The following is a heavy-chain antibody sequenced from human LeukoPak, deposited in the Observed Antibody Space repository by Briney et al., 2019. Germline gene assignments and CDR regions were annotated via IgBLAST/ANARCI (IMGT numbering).Heavy chain of an antibody. Sequence: PGGSLRLSCAASGFTFSNSYMSWVRQAPGKGLEWVANIGYDGSQKNYVDSVKGRFTISRDNAKNSLYLQIDSLRDEDTAVYYCAGEFFPPGLLTIVFHKWGQGAMLTVSS. CDR2: IGYDGSQK. J-gene: IGHJ4*02. CDR1: GFTFSNSY. D-gene: IGHD2/OR15-2a*01. CDR3: AGEFFPPGLLTIVFHK. V-gene: IGHV3-7*01.